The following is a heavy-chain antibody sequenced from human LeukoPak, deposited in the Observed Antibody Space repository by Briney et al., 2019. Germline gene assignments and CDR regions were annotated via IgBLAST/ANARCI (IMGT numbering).Heavy chain of an antibody. Sequence: SETLSLTCTVSGGSISSSSYYWGWIRQPPGKGLEWIGSIYYSGSTYYNPSLKSRVTISVDTSKNQFSLKLSSVTAADTAVYYCARGGDYGDQVGYWGQGTLVTVSS. CDR1: GGSISSSSYY. CDR3: ARGGDYGDQVGY. J-gene: IGHJ4*02. CDR2: IYYSGST. V-gene: IGHV4-39*07. D-gene: IGHD4-17*01.